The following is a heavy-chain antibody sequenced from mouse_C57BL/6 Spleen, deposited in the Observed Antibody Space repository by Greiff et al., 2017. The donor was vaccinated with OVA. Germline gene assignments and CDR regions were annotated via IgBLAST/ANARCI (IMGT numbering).Heavy chain of an antibody. CDR1: GYTFTSYW. D-gene: IGHD1-1*02. Sequence: QVQLQQPGAELVRPGSSVKLSCKASGYTFTSYWMDWVKQRPGQGLEWIGNIYPSDSETHYNQKFKDKATLTVDKSSSTAYMQLSSLTSEDSAVYYCARGVGLYFAYWGQGTTLTVSA. CDR3: ARGVGLYFAY. V-gene: IGHV1-61*01. J-gene: IGHJ2*01. CDR2: IYPSDSET.